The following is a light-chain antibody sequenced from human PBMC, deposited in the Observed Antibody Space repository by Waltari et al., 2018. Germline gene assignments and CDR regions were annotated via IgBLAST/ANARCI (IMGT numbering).Light chain of an antibody. CDR2: GAS. V-gene: IGKV3-15*01. CDR1: QSVSNN. CDR3: QQYNNWPRT. J-gene: IGKJ1*01. Sequence: IVMTQSPSPLSMSPGYTATLSCMASQSVSNNFAWYQQKPGQAPRLLIYGASTRATGIPARFSGSGSGTEFTLTISRLQSEDFAVYYCQQYNNWPRTFGQGTKVEIK.